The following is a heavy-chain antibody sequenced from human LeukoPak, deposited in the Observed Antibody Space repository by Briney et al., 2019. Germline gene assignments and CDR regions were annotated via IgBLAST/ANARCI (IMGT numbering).Heavy chain of an antibody. D-gene: IGHD2-2*01. Sequence: GGSLRLSCAASGFTFSNYGMHWVRQAPGRGLEWVAFIQYDGSKKYYADSVKGRFTISRDNSKNTLYLQMNSLRAEDTAVYYCAKDSSSSGFDYWGQGTLVTVSS. CDR3: AKDSSSSGFDY. CDR1: GFTFSNYG. CDR2: IQYDGSKK. V-gene: IGHV3-30*02. J-gene: IGHJ4*02.